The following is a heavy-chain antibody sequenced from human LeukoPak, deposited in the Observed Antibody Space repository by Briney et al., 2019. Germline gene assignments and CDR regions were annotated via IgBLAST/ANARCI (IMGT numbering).Heavy chain of an antibody. Sequence: ASVKVSCKASGYTFTSYYMHWVRRAPGQGLEWMGIINPSGGSTSYAQKFQGRVTMTRDTSTSTVYMELSSLRSEDTAVYYCARDLPGANYYDSSGYDYGMDVWGQGTTVTVSS. V-gene: IGHV1-46*01. D-gene: IGHD3-22*01. CDR3: ARDLPGANYYDSSGYDYGMDV. J-gene: IGHJ6*02. CDR2: INPSGGST. CDR1: GYTFTSYY.